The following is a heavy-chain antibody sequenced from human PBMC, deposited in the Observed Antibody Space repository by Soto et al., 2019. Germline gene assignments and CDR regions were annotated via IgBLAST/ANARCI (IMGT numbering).Heavy chain of an antibody. CDR2: IYYSGST. V-gene: IGHV4-59*01. J-gene: IGHJ4*02. Sequence: SETLSLTCTVSGGSISSYYWSWIRQPPGKGLEWIGYIYYSGSTNYNPSLKSRVTISVDTSKNQFSLKLGSVTAADTAVYYCARDNKSKAVNYFDYWGQGTLVTVSS. CDR3: ARDNKSKAVNYFDY. CDR1: GGSISSYY.